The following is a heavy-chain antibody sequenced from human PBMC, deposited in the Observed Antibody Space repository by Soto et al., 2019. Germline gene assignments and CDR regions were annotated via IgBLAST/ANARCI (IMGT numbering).Heavy chain of an antibody. V-gene: IGHV3-23*01. CDR3: AKDRSTVTYYYYYGMYV. J-gene: IGHJ6*02. Sequence: GGSLRLSCAASGFSFSSYAMSWVRQAPGKGLEWVSAISGSGGSTYYADSVKGRFTISRDNSKNTLYLQMNSLRAEDTAVYYCAKDRSTVTYYYYYGMYVWGQGTTVTVSS. D-gene: IGHD4-17*01. CDR2: ISGSGGST. CDR1: GFSFSSYA.